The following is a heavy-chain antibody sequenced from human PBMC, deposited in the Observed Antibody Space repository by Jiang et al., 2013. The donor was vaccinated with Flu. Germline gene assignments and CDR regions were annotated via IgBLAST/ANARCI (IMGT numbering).Heavy chain of an antibody. D-gene: IGHD3-10*01. CDR2: IDWDDDK. Sequence: KPTQTLTLTCTFSGFSLSTSGMCVSWIRQPPGKALEWLALIDWDDDKYYSTSLKTRLTISKDTSKNQVVLTMTNMDPVDTATYYCARNPSYGSGSIRYFDLWGRGTLVTVSS. CDR3: ARNPSYGSGSIRYFDL. J-gene: IGHJ2*01. V-gene: IGHV2-70*01. CDR1: GFSLSTSGMC.